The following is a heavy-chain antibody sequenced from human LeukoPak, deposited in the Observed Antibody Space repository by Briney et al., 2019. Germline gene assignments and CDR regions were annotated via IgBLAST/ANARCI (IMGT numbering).Heavy chain of an antibody. CDR3: AIPGPSYRRFDH. CDR2: ISTSGSGT. Sequence: PGGSLRLSCAASGFTFSSYAMSWVRQAPVQGLEWVSAISTSGSGTYYADSVKGRFTISRDNSKNTLYLQMNSLRVEDTAVYYCAIPGPSYRRFDHWGQGTLVTVSS. V-gene: IGHV3-23*01. CDR1: GFTFSSYA. D-gene: IGHD3-16*02. J-gene: IGHJ4*02.